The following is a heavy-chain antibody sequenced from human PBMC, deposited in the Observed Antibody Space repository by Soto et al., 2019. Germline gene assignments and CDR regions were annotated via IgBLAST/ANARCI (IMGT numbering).Heavy chain of an antibody. CDR2: ISRSAGNT. CDR3: ARNQVPGLDAFDI. J-gene: IGHJ3*02. V-gene: IGHV3-21*01. Sequence: GGSLRLSCAASGFTFSSYSMNWVRQAPGKGLEWVSSISRSAGNTYYADSVKGRFTISRDNAKNSMYLQMNSLRAEDTAVYYCARNQVPGLDAFDIWGQGTMVTVSS. CDR1: GFTFSSYS.